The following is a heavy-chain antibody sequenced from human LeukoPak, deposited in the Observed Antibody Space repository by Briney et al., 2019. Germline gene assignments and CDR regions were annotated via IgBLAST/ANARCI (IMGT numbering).Heavy chain of an antibody. CDR1: GGSISSYY. D-gene: IGHD2/OR15-2a*01. V-gene: IGHV4-59*08. CDR2: ISDIGSI. CDR3: AGHHPRNTVDF. Sequence: KASETLSLTCTVSGGSISSYYWSWIRQPPGKGLEWIAYISDIGSINYNPSLKSRVTISLDTSKNQFSLKLSFVTAADTAVYYCAGHHPRNTVDFWGQGTLVTVSS. J-gene: IGHJ4*02.